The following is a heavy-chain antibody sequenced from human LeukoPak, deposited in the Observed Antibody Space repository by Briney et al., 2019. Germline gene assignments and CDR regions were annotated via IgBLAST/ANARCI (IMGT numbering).Heavy chain of an antibody. D-gene: IGHD6-13*01. CDR3: AKGIGVAAAGSIFDY. V-gene: IGHV3-30*18. Sequence: GRSQRLSCAASGFTFSTYGMHWVRQAPGKGLEWVAVISYDGNYKYYADSVKGRFTISRDNSKNTLYLQMNSLRAEDTAVYYCAKGIGVAAAGSIFDYWGQGTLVTVSS. J-gene: IGHJ4*02. CDR1: GFTFSTYG. CDR2: ISYDGNYK.